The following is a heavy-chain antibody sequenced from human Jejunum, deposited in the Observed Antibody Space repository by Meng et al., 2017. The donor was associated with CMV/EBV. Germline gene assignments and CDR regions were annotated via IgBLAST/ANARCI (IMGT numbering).Heavy chain of an antibody. D-gene: IGHD4-23*01. CDR3: AKDRHGGNLGLLDY. Sequence: ECVGGLFRRGGSLGLLFSASGFSFSSYWMHWVRQAPGKGLVWVSRIYSDGIIINYADSVKGRFTISRDNAKNTLYLQMNSLRAEDTAVYYCAKDRHGGNLGLLDYWGQGTLVTVSS. CDR1: GFSFSSYW. V-gene: IGHV3-74*01. CDR2: IYSDGIII. J-gene: IGHJ4*02.